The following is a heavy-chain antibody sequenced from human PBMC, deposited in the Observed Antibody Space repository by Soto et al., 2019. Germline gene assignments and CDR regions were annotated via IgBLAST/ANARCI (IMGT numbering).Heavy chain of an antibody. CDR1: GGSISSGGYY. J-gene: IGHJ6*02. Sequence: SETLSLTCTVSGGSISSGGYYWSWIRQHPGKGLEWIGYIYYSGSTYYNPSLKSRVTISVDTSKNRFYLRLRSVTAADTGVYYCARDYYGSGNNGPQYYYYYYGMDVWGQGTTVTVSS. D-gene: IGHD3-10*01. V-gene: IGHV4-31*03. CDR2: IYYSGST. CDR3: ARDYYGSGNNGPQYYYYYYGMDV.